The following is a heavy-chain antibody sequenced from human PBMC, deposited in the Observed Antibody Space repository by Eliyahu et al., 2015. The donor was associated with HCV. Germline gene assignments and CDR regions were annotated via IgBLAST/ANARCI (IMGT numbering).Heavy chain of an antibody. CDR1: GFXXRSXS. CDR3: ARDSSYDSRGYLFDY. D-gene: IGHD3-22*01. Sequence: LVESGGGLAQPGGSLRLSCAASGFXXRSXSMNWFRXAPGKGLEWVSYISTGSSPIYYADSVKGRFTISRDNAKNSLYLQMNSLRDEDTAVYYCARDSSYDSRGYLFDYWGQGTLVTVSS. CDR2: ISTGSSPI. J-gene: IGHJ4*02. V-gene: IGHV3-48*02.